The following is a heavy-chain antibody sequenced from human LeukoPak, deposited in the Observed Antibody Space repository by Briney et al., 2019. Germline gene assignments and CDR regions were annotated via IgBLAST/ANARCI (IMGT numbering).Heavy chain of an antibody. V-gene: IGHV3-53*01. Sequence: PGGSLRLSCAASGFTVSMNYTGSVRQAPGKGLEWVSVIYSGVTTYYAESVKGRFTISRDNSKNTLFLQMNSLRAEDTAVYYCAGGIGGFYDSSGYYNYWGQGTLVTVSS. CDR1: GFTVSMNY. CDR2: IYSGVTT. J-gene: IGHJ4*02. D-gene: IGHD3-22*01. CDR3: AGGIGGFYDSSGYYNY.